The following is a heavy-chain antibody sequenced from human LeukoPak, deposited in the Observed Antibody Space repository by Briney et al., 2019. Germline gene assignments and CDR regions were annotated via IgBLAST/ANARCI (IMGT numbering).Heavy chain of an antibody. CDR3: ARDQFWSGYSRPCNYYYMDV. CDR1: GGSISSGSYY. CDR2: IYTSGCT. Sequence: SETLSLTCTVSGGSISSGSYYWSWIRQPAGTGLEWIGRIYTSGCTNYNPSLKSRVTISVDTSKNQFSLKLNSVTAADTAVYYCARDQFWSGYSRPCNYYYMDVWGKGTTVTVSS. D-gene: IGHD3-3*01. V-gene: IGHV4-61*02. J-gene: IGHJ6*03.